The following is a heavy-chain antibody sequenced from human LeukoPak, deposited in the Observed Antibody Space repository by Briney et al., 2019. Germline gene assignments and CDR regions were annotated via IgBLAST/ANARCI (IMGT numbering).Heavy chain of an antibody. D-gene: IGHD6-19*01. CDR1: GYTFTSYA. J-gene: IGHJ4*02. CDR2: INAGNGNT. Sequence: ASVKVSCKASGYTFTSYAMHWVRQAPEQRLEWMAWINAGNGNTKYSQKFQGRVTITRDTSASTAYMELSSLRSEDTAVYYCARDGYSSGWYQIPFDYWGQGTLVTVSS. V-gene: IGHV1-3*01. CDR3: ARDGYSSGWYQIPFDY.